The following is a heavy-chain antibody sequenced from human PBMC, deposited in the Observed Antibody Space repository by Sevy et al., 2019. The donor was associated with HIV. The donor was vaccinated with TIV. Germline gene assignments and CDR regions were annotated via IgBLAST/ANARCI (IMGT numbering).Heavy chain of an antibody. J-gene: IGHJ6*02. Sequence: SETLSLTCTVSGGSISSYYWSWIRQPPGKGLEWIGYIYYSGSTNYKPSLKSRVTISVDTSKNQFSLKLSSVTAADTAVYYCARDRIAAAGMDVWGQGTTVTVSS. CDR1: GGSISSYY. CDR2: IYYSGST. D-gene: IGHD6-6*01. CDR3: ARDRIAAAGMDV. V-gene: IGHV4-59*01.